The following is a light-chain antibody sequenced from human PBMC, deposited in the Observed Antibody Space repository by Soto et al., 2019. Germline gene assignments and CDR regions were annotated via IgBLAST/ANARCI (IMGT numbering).Light chain of an antibody. CDR2: GAS. J-gene: IGKJ5*01. CDR1: QSVSSSY. CDR3: QHFGGTTFT. Sequence: NGVTKSSGTRSLSPCEGATLSCRASQSVSSSYIAWYQQRPGQTPSLLIYGASTRATGIPDRFSGSGSGTHFTLTISRLEPGDFAVYYCQHFGGTTFTVGQGTRLEIK. V-gene: IGKV3-20*01.